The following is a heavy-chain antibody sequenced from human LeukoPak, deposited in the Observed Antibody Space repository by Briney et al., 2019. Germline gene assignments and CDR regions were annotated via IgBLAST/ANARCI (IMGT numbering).Heavy chain of an antibody. CDR2: IDTSGST. V-gene: IGHV4-61*02. D-gene: IGHD5-18*01. CDR1: GGSISSGSYH. Sequence: SQTLSLTCTVSGGSISSGSYHWSWIRQPAGKGLEWIGRIDTSGSTNYNPSLKSRVTISVDTSKNQFSLKLSSVTAADTAVYYCAREGGYSYGDAPLHFDYWGQGTLVTVSS. CDR3: AREGGYSYGDAPLHFDY. J-gene: IGHJ4*02.